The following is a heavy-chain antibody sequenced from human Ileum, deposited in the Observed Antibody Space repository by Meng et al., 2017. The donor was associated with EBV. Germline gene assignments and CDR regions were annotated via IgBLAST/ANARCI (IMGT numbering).Heavy chain of an antibody. CDR2: IYYSGTT. V-gene: IGHV4-61*01. CDR1: GGSVSISSYY. J-gene: IGHJ4*02. D-gene: IGHD5-18*01. Sequence: QVQLTEAGPGLVKPSELLSLTCTVAGGSVSISSYYWSWIRQPPGKGLEWIGYIYYSGTTNYNPSLESRVTISVDTSKNQFSLKLRSVAASDTAVYYCARGWDTAMDSGWGQGTLVTVSS. CDR3: ARGWDTAMDSG.